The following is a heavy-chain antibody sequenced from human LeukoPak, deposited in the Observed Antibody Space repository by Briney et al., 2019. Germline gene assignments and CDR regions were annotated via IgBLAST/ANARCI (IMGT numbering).Heavy chain of an antibody. V-gene: IGHV4-39*01. CDR1: GDSIFTTRYH. Sequence: SETLSLTCTVTGDSIFTTRYHWGWIRQPPGKGLEWIGSITYSGDTYENPSLESRVIISVDTSKNQFSLKLNSVTAADTAVYYCARGPGALLHWGQGILVTVSS. CDR3: ARGPGALLH. CDR2: ITYSGDT. J-gene: IGHJ4*02. D-gene: IGHD3-10*01.